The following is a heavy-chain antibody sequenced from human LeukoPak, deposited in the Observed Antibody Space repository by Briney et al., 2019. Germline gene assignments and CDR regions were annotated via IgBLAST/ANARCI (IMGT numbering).Heavy chain of an antibody. CDR1: GFTFSSYS. CDR2: ISSSSSTI. J-gene: IGHJ3*02. CDR3: ARGQDTVVTSRDAFDI. V-gene: IGHV3-48*01. D-gene: IGHD4-23*01. Sequence: GGSLSLSCPASGFTFSSYSMNWVRQAPGKGLAGVSYISSSSSTIYYADSVKGRFTISRDNAKNSLYLQMNSLRAEDTAVYYCARGQDTVVTSRDAFDIWGQGTMVTVSS.